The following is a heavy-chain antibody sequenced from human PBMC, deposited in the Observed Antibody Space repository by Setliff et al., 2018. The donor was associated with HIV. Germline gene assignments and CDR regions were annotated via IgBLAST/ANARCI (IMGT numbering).Heavy chain of an antibody. CDR3: ARDMQQLVPGEHYYYMDV. J-gene: IGHJ6*03. CDR1: GYTFTRFG. V-gene: IGHV1-18*01. Sequence: VASVKVSCKASGYTFTRFGISWVRQAPGQGLEWMGWISGHNGHTDYAQKFQGRVTVTTDTSTETAYMELRSLRSDDTAVYYCARDMQQLVPGEHYYYMDVWGKGTTVTVS. CDR2: ISGHNGHT. D-gene: IGHD6-13*01.